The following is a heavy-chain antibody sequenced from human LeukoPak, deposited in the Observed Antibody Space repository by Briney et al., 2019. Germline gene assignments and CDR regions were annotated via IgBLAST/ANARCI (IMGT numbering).Heavy chain of an antibody. Sequence: SETLSLTCTVSGGSISSSSYYWGWIRQPPGKGLEWIGSIYYSGSTYYNPSLKSRVTKSVDTSKNQFSLKLSSVTAADTAVYHCARSYSSSSHYSDYWGQGTLVTVSS. J-gene: IGHJ4*02. CDR3: ARSYSSSSHYSDY. V-gene: IGHV4-39*01. D-gene: IGHD6-6*01. CDR2: IYYSGST. CDR1: GGSISSSSYY.